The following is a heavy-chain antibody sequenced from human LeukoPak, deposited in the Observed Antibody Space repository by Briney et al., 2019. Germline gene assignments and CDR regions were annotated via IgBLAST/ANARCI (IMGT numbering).Heavy chain of an antibody. CDR2: ISQNGST. Sequence: PSETLSLTCTVSGGSINAYYWSWIRQPPGKGLEWIGYISQNGSTNYNSSLRSRVTISVDTSKNQFSLKLSSVTAADTAVYYCARDNWNYGSSMDVWGQGTTVTVSS. V-gene: IGHV4-59*01. CDR1: GGSINAYY. D-gene: IGHD1-7*01. CDR3: ARDNWNYGSSMDV. J-gene: IGHJ6*02.